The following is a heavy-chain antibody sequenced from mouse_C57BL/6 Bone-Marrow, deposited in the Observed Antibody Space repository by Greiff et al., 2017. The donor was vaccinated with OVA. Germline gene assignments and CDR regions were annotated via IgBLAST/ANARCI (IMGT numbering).Heavy chain of an antibody. D-gene: IGHD1-1*01. CDR3: ARERITTVVAKGFAY. J-gene: IGHJ3*01. CDR2: ISSGSSTI. V-gene: IGHV5-17*01. CDR1: GFTFSDYG. Sequence: EVKLVESGGGLVKPGGSLKLSCAASGFTFSDYGMHWVRQAPEKGLEWVAYISSGSSTIYYADTVKGRFTISRDNAKNTLFLQMTSLRSEDTAMYYCARERITTVVAKGFAYWGQGTLVTVSA.